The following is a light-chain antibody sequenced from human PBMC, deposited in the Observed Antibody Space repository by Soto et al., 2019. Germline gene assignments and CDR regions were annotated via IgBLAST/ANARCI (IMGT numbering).Light chain of an antibody. CDR3: SSYTSSSTLPYV. CDR2: EVS. CDR1: SSDVGGYNY. Sequence: QSALTQPASVSGSPGQSITISCTGTSSDVGGYNYVSWYQQHPGKAPKLMIYEVSNRPSGVSNRFSGSKSGNTASLTISGLQAEDEADYYCSSYTSSSTLPYVFGTGPKLTVL. J-gene: IGLJ1*01. V-gene: IGLV2-14*01.